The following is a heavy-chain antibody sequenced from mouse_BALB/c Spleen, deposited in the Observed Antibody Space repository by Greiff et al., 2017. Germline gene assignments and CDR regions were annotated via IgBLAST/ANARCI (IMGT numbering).Heavy chain of an antibody. CDR2: ISSGGSYT. CDR1: GFTFSSYG. V-gene: IGHV5-6*01. CDR3: ARDYGSSEDY. D-gene: IGHD1-1*01. J-gene: IGHJ2*01. Sequence: EVHLVESGGDLVKPGGSLKLSCAASGFTFSSYGMSWVRQTPDKRLEWVATISSGGSYTYYPDSVKGRFTISRDNAKNTLYLQMSSLKSEDTAMYYCARDYGSSEDYWGQGTTLTVSS.